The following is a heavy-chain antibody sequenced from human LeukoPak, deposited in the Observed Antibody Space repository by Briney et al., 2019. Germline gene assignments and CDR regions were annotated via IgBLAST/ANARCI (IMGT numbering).Heavy chain of an antibody. CDR2: ISSSGRTI. J-gene: IGHJ3*02. CDR1: GFTFSSYE. Sequence: GSLRLSCAASGFTFSSYEMNWVRQPPGKGLEWVSYISSSGRTIYYADSVKGRFTISRDNAESSLYLQMNSLRAEDTAVYYCARVAWDLQYTGAFDIWGQGTMVTVSS. D-gene: IGHD1-26*01. CDR3: ARVAWDLQYTGAFDI. V-gene: IGHV3-48*03.